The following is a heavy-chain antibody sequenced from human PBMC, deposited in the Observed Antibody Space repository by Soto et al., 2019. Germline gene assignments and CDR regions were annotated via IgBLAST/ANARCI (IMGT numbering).Heavy chain of an antibody. CDR2: ISSRSNTI. CDR3: AKDIRYGDYVRWFDP. Sequence: GGSLRLSCAASGFTFSSSSMNWVRQAPGKGLEWVSYISSRSNTIYYADSVKGRFTISRDNAKNSLYLQMNSLRAEDTAVYYCAKDIRYGDYVRWFDPWGQGTLVTVSS. CDR1: GFTFSSSS. V-gene: IGHV3-48*01. J-gene: IGHJ5*02. D-gene: IGHD5-12*01.